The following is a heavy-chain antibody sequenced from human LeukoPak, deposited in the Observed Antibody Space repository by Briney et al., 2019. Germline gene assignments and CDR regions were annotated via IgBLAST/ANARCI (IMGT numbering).Heavy chain of an antibody. CDR1: GGSISNSY. D-gene: IGHD2-2*01. J-gene: IGHJ6*02. CDR3: ARENSNSWYYNYGMDV. Sequence: SETLSLTCTVSGGSISNSYWSWIRRPAGKGLEWIGRIYSSGSTNYKPSLKSRVTISVDTSKNQSSLKMKSVTAAATAVYYCARENSNSWYYNYGMDVWGQGTTVTVSS. V-gene: IGHV4-4*07. CDR2: IYSSGST.